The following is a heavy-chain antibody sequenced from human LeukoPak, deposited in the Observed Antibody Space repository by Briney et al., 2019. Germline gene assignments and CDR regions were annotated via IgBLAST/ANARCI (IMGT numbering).Heavy chain of an antibody. CDR1: GFTFSSYA. V-gene: IGHV3-23*01. CDR3: ARGVFYYYYYMDV. Sequence: PGGSLRLSCAASGFTFSSYAMSWVRQAPGKGLEWVSGISGSGGSTYYADSVKGRFTISRDNSKDTVYLQMNSLRAEDTAVYYCARGVFYYYYYMDVWGRGTTVTVSS. J-gene: IGHJ6*03. D-gene: IGHD3-3*01. CDR2: ISGSGGST.